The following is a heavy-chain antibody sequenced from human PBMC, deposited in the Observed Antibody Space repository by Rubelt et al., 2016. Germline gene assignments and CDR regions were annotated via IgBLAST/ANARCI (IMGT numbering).Heavy chain of an antibody. V-gene: IGHV4-39*01. D-gene: IGHD6-13*01. J-gene: IGHJ4*02. CDR2: IYYSGST. CDR3: ARTYSSTWTRFDY. Sequence: QPQLQESGPGLVKPSETLSLTCTVSGDSISSSSYYWGWIRQPPEKGLEWIGSIYYSGSTYYNPSLKSRVTISIDTSKNQFSLNLNSGTAADTAVYYCARTYSSTWTRFDYWGQGTLVIVSS. CDR1: GDSISSSSYY.